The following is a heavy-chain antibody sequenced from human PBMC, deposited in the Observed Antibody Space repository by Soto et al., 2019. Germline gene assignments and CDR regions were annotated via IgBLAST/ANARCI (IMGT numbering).Heavy chain of an antibody. Sequence: DVQLVESGGGLVQPGGSLRLSCAASGFTFSDRYMDWVRQAPGKGLEWVGRSRNKANSYTTEYAASVKGRFTISRDDSKNLLYLQMNSLKTEDTAVYYCARVRKNPLDYWGQGTLVTVSS. V-gene: IGHV3-72*01. CDR2: SRNKANSYTT. J-gene: IGHJ4*02. CDR3: ARVRKNPLDY. CDR1: GFTFSDRY.